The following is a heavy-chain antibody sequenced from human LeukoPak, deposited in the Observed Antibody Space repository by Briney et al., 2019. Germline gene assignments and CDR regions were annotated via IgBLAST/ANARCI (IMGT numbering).Heavy chain of an antibody. V-gene: IGHV3-21*01. CDR1: GFSFSSYS. J-gene: IGHJ6*04. D-gene: IGHD3-3*01. CDR2: ISSSSSYI. Sequence: PGGSLRLSCAASGFSFSSYSMNWVRQAPGKGLEWVSSISSSSSYIYYADSVKGRFTISRDNAKNSLYLQMNSLRAEDTAVYYCARTPRFLEWLMDVWGKGTTVTVSS. CDR3: ARTPRFLEWLMDV.